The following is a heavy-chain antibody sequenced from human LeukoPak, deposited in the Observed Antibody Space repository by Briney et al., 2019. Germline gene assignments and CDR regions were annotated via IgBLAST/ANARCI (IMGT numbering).Heavy chain of an antibody. Sequence: ASVKVSCKASGYTFSNYDTNWVRQATGQGLEWMGWMNPNSGDTGYAQKLQGRVTMTTDTSTSTAYMELRSLRSDDTAVYYCARGRSEYDILTNLYYYYYMDVWGKGTTVTVSS. D-gene: IGHD3-9*01. V-gene: IGHV1-8*01. CDR3: ARGRSEYDILTNLYYYYYMDV. J-gene: IGHJ6*03. CDR2: MNPNSGDT. CDR1: GYTFSNYD.